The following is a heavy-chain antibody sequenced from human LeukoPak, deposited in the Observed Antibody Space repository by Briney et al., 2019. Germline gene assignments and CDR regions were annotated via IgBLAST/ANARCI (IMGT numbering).Heavy chain of an antibody. CDR1: GFTFSSYW. CDR2: IKQDGSEK. J-gene: IGHJ4*02. V-gene: IGHV3-7*01. D-gene: IGHD1-26*01. CDR3: ARDKSVSGSYKRGKY. Sequence: GGSLRLSCAASGFTFSSYWMSWVRQAPGKGLEWVANIKQDGSEKYYVDSVKGRFTISRDNAKNSLYLQMNSLRAEDTAVYYCARDKSVSGSYKRGKYWGQGTLVTVSS.